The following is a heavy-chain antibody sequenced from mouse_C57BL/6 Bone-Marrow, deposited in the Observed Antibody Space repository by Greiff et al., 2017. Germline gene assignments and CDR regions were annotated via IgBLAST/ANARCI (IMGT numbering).Heavy chain of an antibody. J-gene: IGHJ4*01. CDR2: IWRGGST. Sequence: QVQLQQSGPGLVQPSQSLSITCTVSGFSLTSYGVHWVRQSPGKGLEWLGVIWRGGSTDYNAAFMSRLSITKDNSKSQVFFKMNSLQADDTAIYYCAKQDTTVPYYYAMDYWGQGTSVTVSS. D-gene: IGHD1-1*01. V-gene: IGHV2-5*01. CDR1: GFSLTSYG. CDR3: AKQDTTVPYYYAMDY.